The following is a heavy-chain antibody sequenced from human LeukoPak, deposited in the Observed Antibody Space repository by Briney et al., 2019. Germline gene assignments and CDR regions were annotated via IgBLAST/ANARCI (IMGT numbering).Heavy chain of an antibody. CDR1: GFTFSSYS. D-gene: IGHD3-10*01. Sequence: PGGSLRLSCAASGFTFSSYSMNWVRQAPGKGLEWVSSISSSSSYIYYADSVKGRFTISRDNSKNTLYLQMNSLRAEDTAMYYCAKLCGSGTDYDLDFWGQGTMVTVSS. J-gene: IGHJ3*01. V-gene: IGHV3-21*01. CDR2: ISSSSSYI. CDR3: AKLCGSGTDYDLDF.